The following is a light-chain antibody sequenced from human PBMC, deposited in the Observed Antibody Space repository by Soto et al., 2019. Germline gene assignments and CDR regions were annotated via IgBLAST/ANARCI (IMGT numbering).Light chain of an antibody. J-gene: IGLJ2*01. CDR2: LNSDGSH. CDR1: SGHSNYS. Sequence: QAVVTQSPSASASLGASVKLTCTLSSGHSNYSIAGHQQQSEKGPRSLMKLNSDGSHSKGDGLPDRFSGSSSGAERYLTISSLQSEEEADYYCPNWGSGIVVFGGGTKLTVL. CDR3: PNWGSGIVV. V-gene: IGLV4-69*01.